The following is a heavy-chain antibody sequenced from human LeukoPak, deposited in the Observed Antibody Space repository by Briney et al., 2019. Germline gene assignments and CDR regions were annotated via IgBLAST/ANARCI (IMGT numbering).Heavy chain of an antibody. D-gene: IGHD6-19*01. Sequence: QPGGSLRLSCAASGFTFSNYDLHWVRQAPGKGLEWVAFIRYDGTNKYSADSVKGRFTISRDNSKNTLYLQMNSLRAEDTAVYYCAKDQWAVAGIHDAFDIWGQGTMVTVSS. CDR2: IRYDGTNK. CDR3: AKDQWAVAGIHDAFDI. V-gene: IGHV3-30*02. J-gene: IGHJ3*02. CDR1: GFTFSNYD.